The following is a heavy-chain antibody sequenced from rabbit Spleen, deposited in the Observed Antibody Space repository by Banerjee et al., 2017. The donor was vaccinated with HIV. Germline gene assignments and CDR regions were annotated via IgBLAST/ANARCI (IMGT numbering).Heavy chain of an antibody. CDR3: VREVAGKFGL. V-gene: IGHV1S7*01. D-gene: IGHD4-1*01. CDR1: GFDFSRYY. Sequence: QLVESGGGLVQPGGSLKLSCKASGFDFSRYYVSWVRQAPGKGLEWIGDIDPIFGIAVYASWVNGRFTISSHNAQNTLYLQLSSLTAADTAAYFCVREVAGKFGLWGPGTLVTFS. J-gene: IGHJ4*01. CDR2: IDPIFGIA.